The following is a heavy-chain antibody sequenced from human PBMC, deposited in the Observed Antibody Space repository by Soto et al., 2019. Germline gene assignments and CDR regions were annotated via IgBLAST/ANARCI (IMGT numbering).Heavy chain of an antibody. V-gene: IGHV1-2*02. CDR1: GYTFSGFY. CDR3: ASAAVTGTAGLDF. Sequence: ASVKVSCKASGYTFSGFYMHWVRQAPGQGLEWMGWINPNSGGTKSAEKFQGRVTMTRDTSISTAYMELSRLTSDDTAVYYCASAAVTGTAGLDFWGQGTQVTVSA. J-gene: IGHJ4*02. D-gene: IGHD6-19*01. CDR2: INPNSGGT.